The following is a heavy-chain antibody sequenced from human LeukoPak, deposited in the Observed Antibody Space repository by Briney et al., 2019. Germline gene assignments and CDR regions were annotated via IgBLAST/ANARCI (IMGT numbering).Heavy chain of an antibody. CDR3: TPRLWRRLRSGWFDR. CDR2: MNPNSGNT. J-gene: IGHJ5*02. Sequence: ASVKLSCKASGYTFTSYDINWVRQATGHGLEWMGWMNPNSGNTGYAQKFQGRVTITRNTSISTAYMELSSLRSEDTAVYYCTPRLWRRLRSGWFDRSVGGSLVSVSS. D-gene: IGHD5-18*01. V-gene: IGHV1-8*03. CDR1: GYTFTSYD.